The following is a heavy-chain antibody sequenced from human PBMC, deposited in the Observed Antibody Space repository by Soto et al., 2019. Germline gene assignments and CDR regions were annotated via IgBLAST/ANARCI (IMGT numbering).Heavy chain of an antibody. Sequence: GGSLRLSCAASGFTFSSYDMHWVRQATGKGLEWVSAIGTAGDTYYPGSVKGRFTISRENAKNSLYLQMNSLRAEDTAVYYCARVVGDYEVYFDYWGQGTLVTVSS. V-gene: IGHV3-13*01. CDR3: ARVVGDYEVYFDY. CDR2: IGTAGDT. CDR1: GFTFSSYD. D-gene: IGHD4-17*01. J-gene: IGHJ4*02.